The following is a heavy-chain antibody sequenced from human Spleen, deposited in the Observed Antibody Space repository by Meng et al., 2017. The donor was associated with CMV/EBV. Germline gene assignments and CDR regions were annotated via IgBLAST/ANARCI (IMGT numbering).Heavy chain of an antibody. CDR2: ISSGSTNI. CDR3: ARDDYQCSGGSCYGWYIDL. Sequence: GESLKISCAASGFTFSIYSMNWVRQAPGKGLEWVSSISSGSTNIFYADSVKGRFTISRDNAKNSLYLQINSLRAEDTAVYYCARDDYQCSGGSCYGWYIDLWGRGTLVTVSS. D-gene: IGHD2-15*01. V-gene: IGHV3-21*01. J-gene: IGHJ2*01. CDR1: GFTFSIYS.